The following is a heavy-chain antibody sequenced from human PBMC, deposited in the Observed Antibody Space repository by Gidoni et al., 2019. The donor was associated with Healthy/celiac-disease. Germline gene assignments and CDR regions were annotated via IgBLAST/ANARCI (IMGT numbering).Heavy chain of an antibody. D-gene: IGHD5-12*01. CDR1: VFTFSSYG. CDR3: ARDAATIPLDY. J-gene: IGHJ4*02. V-gene: IGHV3-30*04. Sequence: QVQLVESGGGVVQPGRSLSLSCAASVFTFSSYGMHWVRRAPGKGLEWVAVISYDGRKKYYADSVKGRFTISRDNSKNTLYLQMNSLRAEDTAVYYCARDAATIPLDYWGQGTLVTVSS. CDR2: ISYDGRKK.